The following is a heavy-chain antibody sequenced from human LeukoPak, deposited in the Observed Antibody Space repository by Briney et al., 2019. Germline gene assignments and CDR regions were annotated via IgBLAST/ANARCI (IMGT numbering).Heavy chain of an antibody. Sequence: MPSETLSLTCTVSGGSINSYYWSWIRQPPGKGLEWIGYIYYSGSTNYSPSLKSRVTISVDTSKNQFSLKLTSVTAADAAVYYSARHVQDTTMVTPLYYFDYWGQGTLVTVSS. CDR2: IYYSGST. CDR3: ARHVQDTTMVTPLYYFDY. J-gene: IGHJ4*02. D-gene: IGHD5-18*01. V-gene: IGHV4-59*08. CDR1: GGSINSYY.